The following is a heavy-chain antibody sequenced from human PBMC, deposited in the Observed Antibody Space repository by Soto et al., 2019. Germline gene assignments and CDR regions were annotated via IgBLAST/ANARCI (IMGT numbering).Heavy chain of an antibody. V-gene: IGHV3-21*01. CDR2: ISSSSRYI. D-gene: IGHD2-15*01. CDR3: ARGSGECTYYGMDV. CDR1: GFSFSSYS. Sequence: GRSLRLSCAASGFSFSSYSRNWVLQAPGKGLEWVSSISSSSRYIYYADSVKGRFTISRDNAKNSLYLQMNSLRAEDTAVYYYARGSGECTYYGMDVWGQGTTVTVSS. J-gene: IGHJ6*02.